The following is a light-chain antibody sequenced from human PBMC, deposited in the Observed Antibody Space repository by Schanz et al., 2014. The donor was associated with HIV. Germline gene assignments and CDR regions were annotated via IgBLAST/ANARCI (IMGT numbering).Light chain of an antibody. J-gene: IGLJ2*01. CDR2: EVS. V-gene: IGLV2-8*01. Sequence: QSALTQPPSASGSPGQSVTISCTGTSSDVGGHNYVSWYQHHPGKAPKLIIFEVSERPSGVPDRFSGSKSGNTASLTVSGLQAEDEADYYCATWDDSLNGPVFGGGTKLTV. CDR3: ATWDDSLNGPV. CDR1: SSDVGGHNY.